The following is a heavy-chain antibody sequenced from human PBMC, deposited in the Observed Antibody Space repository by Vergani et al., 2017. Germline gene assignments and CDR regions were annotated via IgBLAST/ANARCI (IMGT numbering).Heavy chain of an antibody. V-gene: IGHV4-61*02. CDR3: ARGSLLLWGAFDI. CDR2: IDTSGRI. CDR1: GGPITSGTYY. J-gene: IGHJ3*02. Sequence: QVQLQESGPGLVKPSQTLSLTCTVSGGPITSGTYYWSWIRQSAGRGLEWIGHIDTSGRITYNPSLKSRVSISVDTSKNRFSLRLNSVTAADTAVFYCARGSLLLWGAFDIWGQGTMVTVSS. D-gene: IGHD3-16*02.